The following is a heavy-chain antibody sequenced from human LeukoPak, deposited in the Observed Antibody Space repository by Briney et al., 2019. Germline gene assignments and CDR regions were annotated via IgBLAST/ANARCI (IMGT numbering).Heavy chain of an antibody. CDR1: GYTFTSYD. Sequence: GASVKVSCKASGYTFTSYDFNWVRQASGQGLEWMGWMNPNNGNTGYAQKFQGRVTMTRDTSISTAYMELGGLRSEDTAVYYCVRDAEGAAISVNYWFDPWGQGTLVTVSS. J-gene: IGHJ5*02. CDR2: MNPNNGNT. V-gene: IGHV1-8*01. CDR3: VRDAEGAAISVNYWFDP. D-gene: IGHD2-2*02.